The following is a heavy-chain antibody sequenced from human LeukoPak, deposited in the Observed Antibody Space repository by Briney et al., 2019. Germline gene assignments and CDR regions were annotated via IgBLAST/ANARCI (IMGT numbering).Heavy chain of an antibody. Sequence: GGSLRLSCAVSGFTVSGNYMSWVRQAPGKGLEWVSLIYSGDTTLYADSVKGRFTISRDISKNTLYIQMNSLRAEDTAVYYCARRAGGYSHPYDYWGQGILVTVSS. J-gene: IGHJ4*02. CDR2: IYSGDTT. D-gene: IGHD4-23*01. CDR1: GFTVSGNY. CDR3: ARRAGGYSHPYDY. V-gene: IGHV3-53*01.